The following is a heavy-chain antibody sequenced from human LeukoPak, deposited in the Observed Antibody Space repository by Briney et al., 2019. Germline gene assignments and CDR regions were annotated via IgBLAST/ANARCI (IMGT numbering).Heavy chain of an antibody. CDR1: GFTFSSYA. CDR2: ISGSGRST. V-gene: IGHV3-23*01. J-gene: IGHJ5*02. Sequence: GGSLRLSCVASGFTFSSYAMSWVRQAPGKGLEWVSAISGSGRSTYYADSVKGRFTISRDNSKNTLHLQMNSLRAEDTAVYYCAKDQGAAAGNWFDPWGQGTLVTVSS. D-gene: IGHD6-13*01. CDR3: AKDQGAAAGNWFDP.